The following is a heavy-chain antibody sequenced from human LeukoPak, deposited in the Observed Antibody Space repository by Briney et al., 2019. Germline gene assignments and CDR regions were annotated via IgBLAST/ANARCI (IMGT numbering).Heavy chain of an antibody. CDR3: ARDLFRRRNGVVEGYFDY. Sequence: GGSLRLSCAASGFTFSSYAMHWVRQAPGKALEWVAVISYDGSNKYYADSVKGRFTISRDNSKNTLYLQMNSLRAEDTAVYYCARDLFRRRNGVVEGYFDYWGQGTLVTVSS. J-gene: IGHJ4*02. CDR2: ISYDGSNK. D-gene: IGHD2-8*01. V-gene: IGHV3-30-3*01. CDR1: GFTFSSYA.